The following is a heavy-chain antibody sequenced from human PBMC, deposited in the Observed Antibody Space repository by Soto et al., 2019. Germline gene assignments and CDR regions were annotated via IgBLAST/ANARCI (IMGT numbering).Heavy chain of an antibody. J-gene: IGHJ4*02. CDR1: GFTFNTYA. CDR3: ATWRDSQFDY. D-gene: IGHD2-15*01. V-gene: IGHV3-23*01. CDR2: ISGSGANT. Sequence: GGSLRLSCAASGFTFNTYAMSWVRQAPGKGLEWVSAISGSGANTYYADSVKGRFTISRDNSKNTLYLQMNSLRAEDTAIYYCATWRDSQFDYWGQGTLVTVSS.